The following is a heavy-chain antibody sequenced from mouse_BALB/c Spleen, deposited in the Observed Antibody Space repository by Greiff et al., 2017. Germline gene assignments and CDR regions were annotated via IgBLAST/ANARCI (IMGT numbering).Heavy chain of an antibody. CDR1: GFTFSNYW. Sequence: EVQRVESGGGLVQPGGSMKLSCVASGFTFSNYWMNWVRQSPEKGLEWVAEIRLKSNNYATHYAESVKGRFTISRDDSKSSVYLQMNNLRAEDTGIYYCTRDGTGDWYFDVWGAGTTVTVSS. D-gene: IGHD4-1*01. J-gene: IGHJ1*01. CDR2: IRLKSNNYAT. CDR3: TRDGTGDWYFDV. V-gene: IGHV6-6*02.